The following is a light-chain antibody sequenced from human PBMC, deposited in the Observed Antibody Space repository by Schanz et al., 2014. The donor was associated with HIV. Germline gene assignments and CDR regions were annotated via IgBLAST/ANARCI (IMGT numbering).Light chain of an antibody. V-gene: IGLV2-8*01. CDR1: SSDVGGYNY. CDR2: EVT. CDR3: SSYTGSNIVV. Sequence: QFALTQPASVSGSLGQSITISCTGTSSDVGGYNYVSWYQQHPGKAPKLMIYEVTKRPSGVPDRFSGSKSGNTASLTVSGLQAEDEADYYCSSYTGSNIVVFGGGTKLPVL. J-gene: IGLJ2*01.